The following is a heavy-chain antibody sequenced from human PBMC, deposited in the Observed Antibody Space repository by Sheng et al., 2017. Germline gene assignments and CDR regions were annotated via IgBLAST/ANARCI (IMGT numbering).Heavy chain of an antibody. D-gene: IGHD2-15*01. CDR2: IYYSGST. J-gene: IGHJ4*02. V-gene: IGHV4-59*01. Sequence: QVQLQESGPGLVKPSETLSLTCTVSGGSISSYYWSWIRQPPGKGLEWIGYIYYSGSTNYNPSLKSRVTISVDTSKNQFSLKLSSVTAADTAVYYCARALGYCSGGSCYLDYWGQGNPGHRLL. CDR3: ARALGYCSGGSCYLDY. CDR1: GGSISSYY.